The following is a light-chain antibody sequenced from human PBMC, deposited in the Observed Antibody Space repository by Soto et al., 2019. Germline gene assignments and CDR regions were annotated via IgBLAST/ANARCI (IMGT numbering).Light chain of an antibody. CDR3: SSYAGSNTDVV. V-gene: IGLV2-8*01. CDR2: EVS. J-gene: IGLJ2*01. CDR1: SSDVGGYNY. Sequence: QSVLTQPPSASGSPGQSVTISCTGTSSDVGGYNYVSWYQQHPGKAPKLMIYEVSKRPSGVPDRFSGSKSGNTASLTVSGLQDEDEADYYCSSYAGSNTDVVFGGGTKLTV.